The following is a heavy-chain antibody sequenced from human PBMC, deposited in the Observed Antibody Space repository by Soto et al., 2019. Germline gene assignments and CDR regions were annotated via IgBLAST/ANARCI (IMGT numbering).Heavy chain of an antibody. CDR1: GGSISSFTYY. J-gene: IGHJ5*02. D-gene: IGHD3-10*01. CDR2: VYYNENT. Sequence: SEPLSLTCSVSGGSISSFTYYWGWIRQPPGKGLEWIGTVYYNENTYYNPSLKSRVTITVDTAKNQFSLNLRSVTAADTAMYFCARRERYYGSPGWFDPWGPGTLVTVSS. V-gene: IGHV4-39*01. CDR3: ARRERYYGSPGWFDP.